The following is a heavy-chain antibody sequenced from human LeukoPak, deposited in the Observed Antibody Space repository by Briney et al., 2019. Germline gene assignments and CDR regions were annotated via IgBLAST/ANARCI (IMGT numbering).Heavy chain of an antibody. D-gene: IGHD6-13*01. CDR2: ISGSGGST. J-gene: IGHJ4*02. V-gene: IGHV3-23*01. CDR1: GFTFSSYA. Sequence: GGSLRLSCAASGFTFSSYAMSWVRQAPGRGLEWVSAISGSGGSTYYADSVKGRFTISRDNSKNTLYLQMNSLRAEDTAVYYCAKDSAAAGNFDYWGQGTLVTVSS. CDR3: AKDSAAAGNFDY.